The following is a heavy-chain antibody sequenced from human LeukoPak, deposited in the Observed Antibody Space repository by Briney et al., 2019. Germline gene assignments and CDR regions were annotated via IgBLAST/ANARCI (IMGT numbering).Heavy chain of an antibody. CDR1: GYSFRSYW. D-gene: IGHD2-2*01. CDR2: IYPGDSRT. Sequence: GESLKISCKGTGYSFRSYWIGWVRQMPRKGMEWMGVIYPGDSRTRYNPSLQGQVTISVDKSINTAYLEWVSLKASDTAMYYCACRDLTSTWSYPWGQGTLVTVSS. V-gene: IGHV5-51*01. CDR3: ACRDLTSTWSYP. J-gene: IGHJ5*02.